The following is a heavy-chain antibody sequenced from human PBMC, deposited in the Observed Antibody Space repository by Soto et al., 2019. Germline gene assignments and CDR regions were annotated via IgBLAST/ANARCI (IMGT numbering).Heavy chain of an antibody. D-gene: IGHD3-16*01. J-gene: IGHJ6*02. Sequence: SLRLSCAASGFTFSSYAMHWVRQAPGKGLEWVAVISYDGSNKYYADSVKGRFTISRDNSKNTLYLQMNSLRAEDTAVYYCARPWGQLSTYYYGMDTWGQGTTVTVSS. CDR3: ARPWGQLSTYYYGMDT. CDR2: ISYDGSNK. V-gene: IGHV3-30-3*01. CDR1: GFTFSSYA.